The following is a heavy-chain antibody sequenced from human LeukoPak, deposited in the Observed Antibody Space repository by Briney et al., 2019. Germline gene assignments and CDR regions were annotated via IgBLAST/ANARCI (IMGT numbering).Heavy chain of an antibody. CDR3: ARPTYCGSNCYFNFDY. CDR1: GYTFATYF. V-gene: IGHV1-2*02. Sequence: ASVKVSCKTSGYTFATYFMHWVRQAPGQGLEWMGYIKPNSGVTDYAQKFRGRVTMTWDTSISTAYIELSGLTSDDTAIYYCARPTYCGSNCYFNFDYWGQGTLVTVSS. D-gene: IGHD2-21*02. J-gene: IGHJ4*02. CDR2: IKPNSGVT.